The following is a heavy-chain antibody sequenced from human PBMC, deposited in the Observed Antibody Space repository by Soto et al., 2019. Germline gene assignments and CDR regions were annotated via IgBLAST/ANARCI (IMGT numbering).Heavy chain of an antibody. V-gene: IGHV3-30*09. CDR1: GVTCSSYG. CDR3: ARDWETSATGLIDS. Sequence: FLSLCCVSSGVTCSSYGLHWVRQTPGKGLEWVAVTSYDGSNKYYADSVEGRFAISRDNSKNTLYLQTSSLTTEDTAMYYCARDWETSATGLIDSWGQGTLVTVSS. CDR2: TSYDGSNK. J-gene: IGHJ4*02. D-gene: IGHD3-9*01.